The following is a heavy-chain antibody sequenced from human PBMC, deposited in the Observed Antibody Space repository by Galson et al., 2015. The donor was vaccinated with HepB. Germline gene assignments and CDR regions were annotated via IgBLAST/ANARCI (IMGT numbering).Heavy chain of an antibody. J-gene: IGHJ4*02. CDR2: ISSTSGTI. CDR3: AKTGGAVAAY. V-gene: IGHV3-48*02. D-gene: IGHD6-19*01. Sequence: SLRLYCAVSGFSFSSYSMNWVRQAPGKGLEWISYISSTSGTIYYAEPVKGRFTISRDNAKNSLYLQMDSLRDEDTAVYYCAKTGGAVAAYWGQGTLVTVSS. CDR1: GFSFSSYS.